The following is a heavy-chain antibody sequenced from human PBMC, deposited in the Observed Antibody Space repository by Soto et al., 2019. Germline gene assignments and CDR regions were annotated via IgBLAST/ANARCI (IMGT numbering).Heavy chain of an antibody. CDR1: GFTFTNYA. J-gene: IGHJ4*02. V-gene: IGHV3-23*01. Sequence: EVQLSESGGDLRQPGGSLRLSCAASGFTFTNYAMTWVRQTPGKGLEWVSGISASGGLKYYADSVQGRFTVSRDNSKNILYLQMDNLRDEDTALYYCTKDIRRNGDYGPHYFDYWGQGTLVTVSS. CDR3: TKDIRRNGDYGPHYFDY. D-gene: IGHD2-21*02. CDR2: ISASGGLK.